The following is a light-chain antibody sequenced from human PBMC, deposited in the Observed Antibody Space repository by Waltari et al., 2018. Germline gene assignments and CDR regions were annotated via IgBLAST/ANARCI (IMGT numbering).Light chain of an antibody. J-gene: IGKJ3*01. Sequence: EIVMTQSPVTLSVSPGERATLSCRASQSVGSNLAWYQQKPGQAPSLLIYGASTRANGIPGRFSGSGSGTEFTLTLSSLQPEDVATYYCQKYNSAPGTFGPGTKVDIK. CDR3: QKYNSAPGT. V-gene: IGKV3-15*01. CDR2: GAS. CDR1: QSVGSN.